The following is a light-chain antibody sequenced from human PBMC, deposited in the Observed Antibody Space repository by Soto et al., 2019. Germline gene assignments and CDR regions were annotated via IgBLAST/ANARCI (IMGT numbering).Light chain of an antibody. CDR3: HHYGSSRT. Sequence: IVLTQSPRTLSLSLGERATLSCRASQFVSSFYLGWYQQKPGQAPRLLIYDTSTRATGIPDRFSGSGSGTDFTLTISRLEPEDFAVYYCHHYGSSRTFGQGTKVDIK. V-gene: IGKV3-20*01. J-gene: IGKJ1*01. CDR2: DTS. CDR1: QFVSSFY.